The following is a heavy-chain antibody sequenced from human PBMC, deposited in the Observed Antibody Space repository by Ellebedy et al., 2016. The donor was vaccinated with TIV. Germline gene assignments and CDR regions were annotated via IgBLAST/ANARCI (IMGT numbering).Heavy chain of an antibody. CDR3: ARSMATMTYFDF. D-gene: IGHD5-12*01. V-gene: IGHV4-4*02. Sequence: MPSETLSLTCAVSGGSISSRNWWSWVRQAPGKGLEWIGAFYQSGSTNYTPSLKSRVTILVDKSNNQFSLKLNSVTAADTAVYYCARSMATMTYFDFWGQGTLVTVSS. CDR1: GGSISSRNW. CDR2: FYQSGST. J-gene: IGHJ4*02.